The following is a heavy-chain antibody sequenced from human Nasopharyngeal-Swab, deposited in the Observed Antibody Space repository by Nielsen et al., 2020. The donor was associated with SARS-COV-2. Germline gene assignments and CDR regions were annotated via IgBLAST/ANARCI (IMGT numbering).Heavy chain of an antibody. CDR2: IQQDGSEK. V-gene: IGHV3-7*03. CDR1: GFSFSTYW. Sequence: GGSLRLSCAASGFSFSTYWMTWVRQAPGKGLEWVANIQQDGSEKYYVDSVKGRFTVSRDNPKNLLYLQVNSLRAEDTAVYYCARQGVFVHAYFHQYYMDVWGKGTTVTVSS. CDR3: ARQGVFVHAYFHQYYMDV. J-gene: IGHJ6*03. D-gene: IGHD3-16*02.